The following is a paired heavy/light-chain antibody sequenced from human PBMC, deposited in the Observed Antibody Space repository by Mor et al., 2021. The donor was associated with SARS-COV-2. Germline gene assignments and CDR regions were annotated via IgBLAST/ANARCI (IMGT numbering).Heavy chain of an antibody. Sequence: QVQLQESGPGLVKPSETLSLTCTVSGGSISSYYWSWIRQPPGKGLEWIGYIYYRGSTNYNPSLRGRVTISMDTSNNQFSLKLSSVSAADTAVYYCARHMGGQQHNWFDPWGQGTLVTVSS. J-gene: IGHJ5*02. CDR2: IYYRGST. CDR3: ARHMGGQQHNWFDP. V-gene: IGHV4-59*08. D-gene: IGHD6-13*01. CDR1: GGSISSYY.
Light chain of an antibody. CDR3: QVWASSTAV. CDR1: ELGDKS. CDR2: QDI. V-gene: IGLV3-1*01. J-gene: IGLJ3*02. Sequence: SYDLTQPPSVSVSPGQTASISCSGDELGDKSACWYQQKPGQPPVLVISQDIKRPSGIPERFSGSKSGNTATLTISGTQAMDEADYYCQVWASSTAVFGGGTKLTVL.